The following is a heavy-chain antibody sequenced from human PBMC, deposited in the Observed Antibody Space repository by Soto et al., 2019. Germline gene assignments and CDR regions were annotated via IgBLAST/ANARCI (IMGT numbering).Heavy chain of an antibody. V-gene: IGHV5-51*01. D-gene: IGHD6-13*01. Sequence: GESLKISCEASGYSFGNYWIAWVRQMPGRGLELMGIIYPDDSDIRYSPSFQGQVTISADKSISTAYLQWSSLKASDTAMYYCARTSAAGKYYYGMDVWGQGTTVTVSS. CDR2: IYPDDSDI. CDR1: GYSFGNYW. CDR3: ARTSAAGKYYYGMDV. J-gene: IGHJ6*02.